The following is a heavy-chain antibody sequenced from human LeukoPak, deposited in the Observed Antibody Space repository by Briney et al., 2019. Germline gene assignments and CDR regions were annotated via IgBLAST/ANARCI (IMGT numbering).Heavy chain of an antibody. V-gene: IGHV4-34*01. CDR1: GGSFSGYY. CDR3: ARGSVHSFGVVTSDAFDI. J-gene: IGHJ3*02. Sequence: KTSETLSLTCAVYGGSFSGYYRSWIRQPPGKGLEWIGEINHSGSTNYNPSLKSRVTISVDTSKNQFSLKLSSVTAADTAVYYCARGSVHSFGVVTSDAFDIWGQGTMVTVSS. D-gene: IGHD3-3*01. CDR2: INHSGST.